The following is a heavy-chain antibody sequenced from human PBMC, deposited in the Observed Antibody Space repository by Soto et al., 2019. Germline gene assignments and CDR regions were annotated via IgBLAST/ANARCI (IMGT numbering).Heavy chain of an antibody. J-gene: IGHJ4*02. CDR2: IYYSGST. V-gene: IGHV4-30-4*01. CDR3: ARVGRLDYGDGPFDY. CDR1: GGSISSGDYY. D-gene: IGHD4-17*01. Sequence: QVQLQESGPGLVKPSQTLSLTCTVSGGSISSGDYYWSWIRQPPGKGLEWIGYIYYSGSTYYNPCCKSRVSISVDTSKNQFSLKRSSVTAADTAVYYCARVGRLDYGDGPFDYWGQGPLVTVSS.